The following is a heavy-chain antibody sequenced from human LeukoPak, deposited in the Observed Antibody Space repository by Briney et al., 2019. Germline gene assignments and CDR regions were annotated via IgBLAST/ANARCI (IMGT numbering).Heavy chain of an antibody. J-gene: IGHJ4*02. V-gene: IGHV3-33*06. CDR3: VKDAERGFDYSNSLEK. CDR1: KFIFSHYG. CDR2: IFNDGSNQ. D-gene: IGHD4-11*01. Sequence: PGGSLRLSCAASKFIFSHYGMHWVRQAPGKGLERVAVIFNDGSNQYYADSVKGRFTVSRDNSQNMLYLQMNSLRPEDTAVYYCVKDAERGFDYSNSLEKWGQGTLVTVSS.